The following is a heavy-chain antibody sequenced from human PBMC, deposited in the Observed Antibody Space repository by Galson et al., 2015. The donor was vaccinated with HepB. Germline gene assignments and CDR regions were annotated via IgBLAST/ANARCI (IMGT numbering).Heavy chain of an antibody. CDR2: ISGGGAST. CDR1: GFTFDNYA. Sequence: SLRLSCAASGFTFDNYAMSWVRQAPGKGLEWVSTISGGGASTYYADSVKGRFTISRDNSKNTLYLQMNSLRVEDAAVYYCAKDHPYYDFWSGYLWDAFDIWGQGTMVTVSS. J-gene: IGHJ3*02. D-gene: IGHD3-3*01. V-gene: IGHV3-23*01. CDR3: AKDHPYYDFWSGYLWDAFDI.